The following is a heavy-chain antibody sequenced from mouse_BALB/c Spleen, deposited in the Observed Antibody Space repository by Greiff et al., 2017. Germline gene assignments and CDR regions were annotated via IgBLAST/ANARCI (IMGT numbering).Heavy chain of an antibody. D-gene: IGHD1-1*01. J-gene: IGHJ4*01. V-gene: IGHV5-6*01. CDR3: AKSLDYYGSIRYAMDY. Sequence: EVHLVESGGDLVKPGGSLKLSCAASGFTFSSYGMSWVRQTPDKRLEWVATISSGGSYTYYPDSVKGRFTISRDNAKNTLYLQMSSLKSEDTAMYYCAKSLDYYGSIRYAMDYWGQGTSVTVSS. CDR1: GFTFSSYG. CDR2: ISSGGSYT.